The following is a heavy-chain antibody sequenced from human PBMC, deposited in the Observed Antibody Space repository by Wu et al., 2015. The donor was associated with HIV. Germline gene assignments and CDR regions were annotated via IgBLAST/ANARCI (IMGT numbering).Heavy chain of an antibody. CDR3: VGRRSLDY. J-gene: IGHJ4*02. Sequence: EVHLVQSGAEVKKPGATVKISCKVSGYTFIDQYMHWVQQAPGKGLEWMGLVDPEDGGTIYAEKFQGRVTITADTSTDTAYMELSSLRSDDTAIYYCVGRRSLDYWGQGTLVTVSS. D-gene: IGHD3-16*02. CDR1: GYTFIDQY. CDR2: VDPEDGGT. V-gene: IGHV1-69-2*01.